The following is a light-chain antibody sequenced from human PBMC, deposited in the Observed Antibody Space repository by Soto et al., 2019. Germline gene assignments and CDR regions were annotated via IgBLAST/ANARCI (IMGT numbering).Light chain of an antibody. Sequence: DVVMTQSPLSLPVTLGQPASISCRSSHSLVYSDGIAYLNWFQQRPGQSPRRLIYKVSYRDSGVPDRFSGSGSDTDFTLRISRVEAEDVGVYYCMQGTHWPPYTVGQGTKLEIK. V-gene: IGKV2-30*01. CDR3: MQGTHWPPYT. CDR2: KVS. J-gene: IGKJ2*01. CDR1: HSLVYSDGIAY.